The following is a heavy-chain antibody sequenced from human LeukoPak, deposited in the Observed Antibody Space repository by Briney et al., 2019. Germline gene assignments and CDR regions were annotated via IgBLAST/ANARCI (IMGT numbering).Heavy chain of an antibody. CDR3: ARAMYSSGWYFDY. V-gene: IGHV3-13*01. CDR1: GFTFSSYD. D-gene: IGHD6-19*01. Sequence: GGSLRLSCAASGFTFSSYDMHWVRQATGKGLEWVSAIGTAGDTYYPGSVKGRFTISRENAKNSLYLQMKSLRAGDTAVYYCARAMYSSGWYFDYWGQGTLVTVSS. J-gene: IGHJ4*02. CDR2: IGTAGDT.